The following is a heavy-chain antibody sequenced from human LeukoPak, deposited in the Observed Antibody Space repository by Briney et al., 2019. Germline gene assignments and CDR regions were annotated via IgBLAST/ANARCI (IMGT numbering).Heavy chain of an antibody. CDR1: GGSISSGGYY. J-gene: IGHJ6*02. CDR3: ARHSYNYYGLDV. Sequence: PSQTLSLTCTVSGGSISSGGYYWSWIRQHPGKGLEWIGYIYYSGSTYYNPSLKSRVTMSVDTSNNHLSLRLTSVTAADTALYYCARHSYNYYGLDVWGQGTTITVSS. D-gene: IGHD4-11*01. CDR2: IYYSGST. V-gene: IGHV4-31*03.